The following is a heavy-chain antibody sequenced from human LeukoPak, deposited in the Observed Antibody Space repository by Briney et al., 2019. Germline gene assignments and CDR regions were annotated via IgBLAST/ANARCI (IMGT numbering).Heavy chain of an antibody. J-gene: IGHJ4*02. Sequence: SETLSLTCTVSGGSISSYYWSWIRQPPGKGLEWIGYIYYSGTTNYNPSLKSRVTISVDTSKNQFSLKLSSVTAADTAVYYCARGVYIAAAQYAYWGQGTLVTVSS. CDR3: ARGVYIAAAQYAY. CDR1: GGSISSYY. CDR2: IYYSGTT. D-gene: IGHD6-13*01. V-gene: IGHV4-59*01.